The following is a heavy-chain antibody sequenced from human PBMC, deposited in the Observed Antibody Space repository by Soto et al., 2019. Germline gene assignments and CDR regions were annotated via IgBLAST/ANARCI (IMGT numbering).Heavy chain of an antibody. D-gene: IGHD2-15*01. CDR2: IFSGGVTT. CDR1: GFTVSTYT. CDR3: ARDSQPDGIWTFDY. Sequence: GGSLRLSCSASGFTVSTYTMGWVRLAPGKGLEWVSTIFSGGVTTKYADSVTGRFSISRDNSKNILYLQMNSLGVDDTAVYYCARDSQPDGIWTFDYWGQGILVTVSS. V-gene: IGHV3-23*01. J-gene: IGHJ4*02.